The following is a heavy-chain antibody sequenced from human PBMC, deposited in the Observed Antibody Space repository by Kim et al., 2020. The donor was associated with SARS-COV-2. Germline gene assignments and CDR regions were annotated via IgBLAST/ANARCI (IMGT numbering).Heavy chain of an antibody. CDR3: GKGVGVGGTHYFDY. Sequence: ADSVKGRLTSSRDNSKNTLYLQRNSLRVEETAVYYCGKGVGVGGTHYFDYWGQGTLVTVSS. D-gene: IGHD1-26*01. J-gene: IGHJ4*02. V-gene: IGHV3-23*01.